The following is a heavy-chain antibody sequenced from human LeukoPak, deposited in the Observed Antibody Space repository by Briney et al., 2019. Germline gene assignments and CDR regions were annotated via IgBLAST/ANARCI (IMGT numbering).Heavy chain of an antibody. V-gene: IGHV3-33*01. Sequence: PGGSLRLSCAASGFSFSNYGMHWVRQAPGKGLEWVAVIWYDGSNKYYADSVKGRFTFSRDNSKNTLYVQMSSLRAEDTAVYYCARSNNGRWGYCDYWGQGSLVTVSS. J-gene: IGHJ4*02. CDR3: ARSNNGRWGYCDY. CDR1: GFSFSNYG. CDR2: IWYDGSNK. D-gene: IGHD3-16*01.